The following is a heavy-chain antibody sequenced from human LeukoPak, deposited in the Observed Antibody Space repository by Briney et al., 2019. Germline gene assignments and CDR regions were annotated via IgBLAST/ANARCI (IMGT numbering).Heavy chain of an antibody. V-gene: IGHV4-59*08. Sequence: SETLSLTCTVSGASIYGYYWSWIRQPPGKGLEWIGSIFYSGSTDYNPSLKSRVTIPVDTSKNQFSLKLSSVTAADTAVYYCARQRLDAFDIWGQGTMVTVSS. CDR1: GASIYGYY. CDR3: ARQRLDAFDI. J-gene: IGHJ3*02. CDR2: IFYSGST.